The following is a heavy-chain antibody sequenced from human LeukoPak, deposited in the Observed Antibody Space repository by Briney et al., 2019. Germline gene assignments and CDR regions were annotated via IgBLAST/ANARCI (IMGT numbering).Heavy chain of an antibody. V-gene: IGHV3-7*01. J-gene: IGHJ4*02. CDR3: SRITTNGYFEY. CDR2: IRWDDER. Sequence: PGRSLRLSCAASGFTFSSYGMHWVRQAPGKGLEWVASIRWDDERHHVDSVTGRFSVSRDNAKNSLYLQMNSLRAEDTAVYFCSRITTNGYFEYWGQGALVTVSS. D-gene: IGHD1-1*01. CDR1: GFTFSSYG.